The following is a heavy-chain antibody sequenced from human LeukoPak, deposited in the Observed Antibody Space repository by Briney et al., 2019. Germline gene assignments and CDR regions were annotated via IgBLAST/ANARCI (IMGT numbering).Heavy chain of an antibody. Sequence: SETLSLTCTVSGGSISSYYWSWIRQPPGKGLEWIGEINHSGSTNYNPSLKSRVTISVDTSKNQFSLKLSSVTAADTAVYYCARARVNRNGNSAYFDYWGQGTLVTVSS. V-gene: IGHV4-34*01. CDR3: ARARVNRNGNSAYFDY. CDR2: INHSGST. CDR1: GGSISSYY. D-gene: IGHD1-14*01. J-gene: IGHJ4*02.